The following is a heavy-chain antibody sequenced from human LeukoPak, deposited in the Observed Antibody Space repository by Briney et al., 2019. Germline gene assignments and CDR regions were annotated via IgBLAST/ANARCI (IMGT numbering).Heavy chain of an antibody. J-gene: IGHJ4*02. V-gene: IGHV3-66*01. Sequence: GGSLRLSCAASGFTVSSNYMSWVRQAPGKGLEWVSVIYSGGSTYYADSVKGRFTISRDNSKNTLYLQMNSLRAEDTAVYYCARVLIVDDYVWGSFYFDYWGQGTLVTVSS. CDR3: ARVLIVDDYVWGSFYFDY. CDR2: IYSGGST. CDR1: GFTVSSNY. D-gene: IGHD3-16*01.